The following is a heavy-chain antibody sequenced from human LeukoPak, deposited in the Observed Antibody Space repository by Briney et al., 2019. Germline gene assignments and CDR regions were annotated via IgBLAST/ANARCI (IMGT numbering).Heavy chain of an antibody. V-gene: IGHV1-69*05. CDR3: ARSWGDWNYGYFDY. CDR2: IIPIFGTA. J-gene: IGHJ4*02. CDR1: GGTFSSYA. D-gene: IGHD1-7*01. Sequence: ASVKVSCKASGGTFSSYAISWVRQAPGQGLEWMGRIIPIFGTANYAQKFQGRGTITTDESTSTAYMELSSLRSEDTAVYYCARSWGDWNYGYFDYWGQGTLVTVSS.